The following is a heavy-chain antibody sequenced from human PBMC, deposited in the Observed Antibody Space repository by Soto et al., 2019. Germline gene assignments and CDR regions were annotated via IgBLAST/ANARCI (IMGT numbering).Heavy chain of an antibody. CDR3: ARPGLDWGSLEY. Sequence: QVQLEESGPGLVKPSETLSLTCTVSGDSISSYYWTWIRQPPGKGLEWIAFIYYGGSINYKPSLKSRVAISVDTSKNQFSLNLNSVTAADTAVYYCARPGLDWGSLEYCAQGTRVTVSS. V-gene: IGHV4-59*08. CDR1: GDSISSYY. J-gene: IGHJ4*02. D-gene: IGHD3-9*01. CDR2: IYYGGSI.